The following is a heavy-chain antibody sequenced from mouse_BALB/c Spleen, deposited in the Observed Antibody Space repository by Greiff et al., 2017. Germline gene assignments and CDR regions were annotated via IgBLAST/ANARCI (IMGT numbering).Heavy chain of an antibody. D-gene: IGHD2-1*01. Sequence: EVQRVESGGGLVKPGGSLKLSCAASGFTFSDYYMYWVRQTPEKRLEWVATISDGGSYTYYPDSVKGRFTISRDNAKNNLYLQMSSLKSEDTAMYYCARGGYYGNYGWYFDVWGAGTTVTVSS. CDR3: ARGGYYGNYGWYFDV. CDR2: ISDGGSYT. V-gene: IGHV5-4*02. CDR1: GFTFSDYY. J-gene: IGHJ1*01.